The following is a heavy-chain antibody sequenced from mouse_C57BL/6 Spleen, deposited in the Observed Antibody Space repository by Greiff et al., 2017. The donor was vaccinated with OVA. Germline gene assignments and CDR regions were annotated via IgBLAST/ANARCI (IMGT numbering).Heavy chain of an antibody. CDR1: GYTFTSYW. D-gene: IGHD1-1*01. V-gene: IGHV1-72*01. CDR3: ARSITTVVDPFAY. Sequence: QVQLQQSGAELVKPGASVKLSCKASGYTFTSYWMHWVKQRPGRGLEWIGRIAPNSGGTKYNEKFKSKATLTVDKPSSTAYMQLSSLTSEDSAVYYCARSITTVVDPFAYWGQGTLVTVSA. CDR2: IAPNSGGT. J-gene: IGHJ3*01.